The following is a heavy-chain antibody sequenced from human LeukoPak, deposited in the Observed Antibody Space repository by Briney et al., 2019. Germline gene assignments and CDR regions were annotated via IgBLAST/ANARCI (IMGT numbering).Heavy chain of an antibody. CDR3: AKVAKYYYGPETYYFFEQ. CDR1: GFSCSTYW. V-gene: IGHV3-7*01. D-gene: IGHD3-10*01. J-gene: IGHJ4*02. CDR2: INQDGTEK. Sequence: GGSLRLSCAASGFSCSTYWMSWVRPAPGKGLEWVANINQDGTEKYYVDSVKGRFTVSRDYAKNSLYLQMNSLRVEDTAVYYCAKVAKYYYGPETYYFFEQWGQGTPVTASS.